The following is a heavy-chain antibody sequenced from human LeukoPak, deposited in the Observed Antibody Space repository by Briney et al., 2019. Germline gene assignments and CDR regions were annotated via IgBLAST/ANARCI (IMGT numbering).Heavy chain of an antibody. CDR3: AKGREGSNADFDY. J-gene: IGHJ4*02. CDR1: GFTFSSYA. V-gene: IGHV3-23*01. CDR2: ISGSGGST. Sequence: GGSLRLSCAASGFTFSSYAMSWVRQAPGKGLEWVSGISGSGGSTYHADSVKGRFTISRDNSKNTLYLQMNSLRAEDTAVYYCAKGREGSNADFDYWGKGTLVTVSS.